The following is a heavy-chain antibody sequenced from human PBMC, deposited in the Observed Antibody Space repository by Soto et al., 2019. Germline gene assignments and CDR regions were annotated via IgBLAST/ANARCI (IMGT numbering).Heavy chain of an antibody. CDR2: MNPNSGNT. CDR3: ARQWELSGYYYGMDV. CDR1: GYTFTSYD. Sequence: ASVKVSCKASGYTFTSYDINWVRQATGQGLEWMGWMNPNSGNTGYAQKFQGRVTMTRDTSISTAYMELSSLRSEDTAVYYCARQWELSGYYYGMDVWGQGTTVTVSS. J-gene: IGHJ6*02. D-gene: IGHD1-26*01. V-gene: IGHV1-8*01.